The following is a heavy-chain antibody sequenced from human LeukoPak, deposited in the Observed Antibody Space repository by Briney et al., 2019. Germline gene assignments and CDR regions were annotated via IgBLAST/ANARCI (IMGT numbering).Heavy chain of an antibody. D-gene: IGHD2-2*01. CDR1: GGTFSSYT. V-gene: IGHV1-69*04. J-gene: IGHJ4*02. CDR2: IIPILGIA. Sequence: ASVKVSCKASGGTFSSYTISWVRQAPGQGLEWMGRIIPILGIANYAQKFQGRVTITADKSTSTAYMELSSLRSEDTAVYYCATDGAECSSTSCQPYYFHYWGQGTLVTVSS. CDR3: ATDGAECSSTSCQPYYFHY.